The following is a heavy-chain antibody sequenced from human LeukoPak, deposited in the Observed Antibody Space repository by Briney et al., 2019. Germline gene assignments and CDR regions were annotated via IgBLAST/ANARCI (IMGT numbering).Heavy chain of an antibody. Sequence: ASVKVSCKASGGTFSSYAISWERQAPGQGLEWMGRIIPILGIANYAQKFQGRVTITADKSTSTAYMELSSLRSEDTAVYYCARAIHDILTGYATGVYYYYGMDVWGQGTTVTVSS. J-gene: IGHJ6*02. CDR2: IIPILGIA. CDR1: GGTFSSYA. D-gene: IGHD3-9*01. CDR3: ARAIHDILTGYATGVYYYYGMDV. V-gene: IGHV1-69*04.